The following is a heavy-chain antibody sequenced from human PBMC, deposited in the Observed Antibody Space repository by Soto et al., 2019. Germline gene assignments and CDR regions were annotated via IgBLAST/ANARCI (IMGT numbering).Heavy chain of an antibody. CDR1: VFTFSTYA. J-gene: IGHJ4*02. CDR2: ISYDGSNT. D-gene: IGHD2-2*01. V-gene: IGHV3-30-3*01. Sequence: GGSLRLSCAVSVFTFSTYAMHWVRQAPGKGLEWVAVISYDGSNTYYADSVKGRFTISRDNMLYLQMNSLRAEDTAVYYCARDQGRSITCQLDYWGQGTLVTVSS. CDR3: ARDQGRSITCQLDY.